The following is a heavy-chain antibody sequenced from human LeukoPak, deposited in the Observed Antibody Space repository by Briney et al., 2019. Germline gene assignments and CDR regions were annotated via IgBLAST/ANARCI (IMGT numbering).Heavy chain of an antibody. V-gene: IGHV3-23*01. J-gene: IGHJ4*02. CDR3: ARQSPSQGTDY. CDR2: ISGGGT. CDR1: GFTFSSYG. Sequence: GGSLRLSCTASGFTFSSYGMSWVRRAPGKGLERVSAISGGGTYYADYVKGRFTISRDNSKNTLYLQMNSLRVEDTAVYYCARQSPSQGTDYWGQGTLVTVSS.